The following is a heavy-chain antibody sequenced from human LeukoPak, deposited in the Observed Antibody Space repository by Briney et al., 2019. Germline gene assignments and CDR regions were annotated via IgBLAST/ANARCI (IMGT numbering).Heavy chain of an antibody. D-gene: IGHD3-22*01. CDR1: GFTLSNYW. CDR2: ITNDGSGT. Sequence: PGGSLRLSCAASGFTLSNYWMHWFRQVPGKGLMWVSRITNDGSGTGYADSVKGRFTISRDIAKNTLYLQMNSLRAEDTAVYYCARDLSGYYFTPSVYYFDYWGQGTLVTVSS. J-gene: IGHJ4*02. V-gene: IGHV3-74*01. CDR3: ARDLSGYYFTPSVYYFDY.